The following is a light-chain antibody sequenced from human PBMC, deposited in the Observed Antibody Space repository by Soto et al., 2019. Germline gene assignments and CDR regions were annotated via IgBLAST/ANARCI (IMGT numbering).Light chain of an antibody. CDR2: DAS. CDR3: QQYDNLPLI. Sequence: DIQMTQSPSSLSASVGDRFTITCRASQSISSYLNWYQQKPGKAPKLLIYDASSLETGVPSRFSGSGSGTDFTLTISSLQPEDFATYYCQQYDNLPLIFGQGTRLEIK. V-gene: IGKV1-33*01. J-gene: IGKJ5*01. CDR1: QSISSY.